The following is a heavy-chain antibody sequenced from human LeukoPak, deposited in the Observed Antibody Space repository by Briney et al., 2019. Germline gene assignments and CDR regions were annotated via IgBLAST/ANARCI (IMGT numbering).Heavy chain of an antibody. J-gene: IGHJ4*02. Sequence: SQTLSLTCTVSGGSISSGGYYWSWIRQPPGKGLEWIGYIYHNGSTYYNPSLKSRVTISVDRSKNQFSLKLSSVTAADTAVYYCARRSIILAAPFDYWGQGTLVTVSS. V-gene: IGHV4-30-2*01. CDR1: GGSISSGGYY. CDR2: IYHNGST. D-gene: IGHD6-6*01. CDR3: ARRSIILAAPFDY.